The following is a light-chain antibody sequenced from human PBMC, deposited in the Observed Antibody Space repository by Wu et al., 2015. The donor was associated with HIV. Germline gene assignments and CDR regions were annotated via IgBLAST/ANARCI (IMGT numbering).Light chain of an antibody. J-gene: IGKJ5*01. CDR3: QQYGGSPPVT. CDR1: QIIDSES. CDR2: GTS. V-gene: IGKV3-20*01. Sequence: SCRASQIIDSESLAWYQXRTWARLPDSSFSGTSNRAAGIPDRFNGSGSGTDFLLTINRLEPEDSAVYFCQQYGGSPPVTFGQGTRLEIK.